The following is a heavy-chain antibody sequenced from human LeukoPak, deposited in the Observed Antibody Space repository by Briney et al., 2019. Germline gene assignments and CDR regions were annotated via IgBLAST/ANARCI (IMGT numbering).Heavy chain of an antibody. CDR1: GFIFSNAW. CDR3: TTPNCSSTSCYRRYYNWFDP. Sequence: PGGSLRLSCAASGFIFSNAWMNWVRQAPGKGLEWVGRVKSIADGGTTDYAAPVKGRFTISRDASQNTLYLQMNSLKNEDTAVYYYTTPNCSSTSCYRRYYNWFDPWGQGTLVTVSS. V-gene: IGHV3-15*07. CDR2: VKSIADGGTT. D-gene: IGHD2-2*01. J-gene: IGHJ5*02.